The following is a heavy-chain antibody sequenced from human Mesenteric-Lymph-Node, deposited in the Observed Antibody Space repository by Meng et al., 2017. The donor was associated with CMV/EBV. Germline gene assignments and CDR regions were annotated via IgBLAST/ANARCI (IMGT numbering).Heavy chain of an antibody. CDR1: GFTFRNYA. J-gene: IGHJ3*02. CDR2: MSYDGTNI. CDR3: AREQVPAAYIGAFDI. Sequence: GESLKISCAASGFTFRNYAMHWVRQAPGKGLEWVSLMSYDGTNIRYADSLKDRFTISRDNSKNTLYLEMDSVRAEDTAVYYCAREQVPAAYIGAFDIWGQGTMVTVSS. D-gene: IGHD2-2*01. V-gene: IGHV3-30*04.